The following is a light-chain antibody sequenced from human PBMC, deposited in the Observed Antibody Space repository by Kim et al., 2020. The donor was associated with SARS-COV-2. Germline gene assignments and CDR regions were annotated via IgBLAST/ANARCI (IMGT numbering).Light chain of an antibody. CDR2: DVS. Sequence: GQSITISCNGTSSDIGGYNYVSWYRQEPGKAPKLMIYDVSKRPSGVSNRLSGSKSGTTASLTISGLQAEDEADYFCSSYGNNRSWVFGGGTKVTVL. CDR3: SSYGNNRSWV. J-gene: IGLJ3*02. CDR1: SSDIGGYNY. V-gene: IGLV2-14*04.